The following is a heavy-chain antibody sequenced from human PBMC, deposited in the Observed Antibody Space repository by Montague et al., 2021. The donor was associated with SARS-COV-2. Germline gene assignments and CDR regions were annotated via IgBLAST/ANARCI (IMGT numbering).Heavy chain of an antibody. CDR1: GGSISSSIDY. D-gene: IGHD2-15*01. Sequence: SETLSLTCTVSGGSISSSIDYWGWIRQPPGRGLEWIGSVYESGRTYYNPSLKSRVTISIDKSTNQLSLKLSSVTAADTAVYYCARFLGFCSGANCYSSGMDVWGQGTTVTVSS. CDR2: VYESGRT. CDR3: ARFLGFCSGANCYSSGMDV. V-gene: IGHV4-39*07. J-gene: IGHJ6*02.